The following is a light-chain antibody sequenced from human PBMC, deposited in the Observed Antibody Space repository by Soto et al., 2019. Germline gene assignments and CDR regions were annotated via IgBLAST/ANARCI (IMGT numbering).Light chain of an antibody. J-gene: IGLJ1*01. CDR1: SSNIGNNY. CDR2: DNN. CDR3: GTWDSSLSAYV. V-gene: IGLV1-51*01. Sequence: SVVAQPPSVSAAPGQKVTISCSGSSSNIGNNYVSWYQQLPGTAPKLLIYDNNKRPSGIPDRFSGSKSGTSATLGITGLQTGDEADYYCGTWDSSLSAYVFGTGTKV.